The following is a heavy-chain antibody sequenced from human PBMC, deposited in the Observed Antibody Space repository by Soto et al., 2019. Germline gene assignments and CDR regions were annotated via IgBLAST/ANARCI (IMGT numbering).Heavy chain of an antibody. D-gene: IGHD2-8*02. Sequence: SETLSLTCTVSGASITGSFFWSWIRQPAGKGLEWIGRFSLSGTTNYNPSLRGRVTMSADVSKNQFSLRLTSVTAADTALYYCARGMTPPGAPAWYYFDSWGQGTLVTVSS. J-gene: IGHJ4*02. V-gene: IGHV4-4*07. CDR3: ARGMTPPGAPAWYYFDS. CDR2: FSLSGTT. CDR1: GASITGSFF.